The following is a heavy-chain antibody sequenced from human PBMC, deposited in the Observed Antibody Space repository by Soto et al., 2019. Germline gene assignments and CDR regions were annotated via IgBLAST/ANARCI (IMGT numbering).Heavy chain of an antibody. CDR1: GGSFSGYY. CDR3: ARDLVTEAATRPNLLDP. D-gene: IGHD2-15*01. Sequence: SETLSLTCAVYGGSFSGYYWSWIRQPPGKGLEWIGEINHSGSTNYNPSLKSRATISVDTSKNQFSLRLTSVTAADTAVYYCARDLVTEAATRPNLLDPWGEGTLVTVSS. CDR2: INHSGST. J-gene: IGHJ5*02. V-gene: IGHV4-34*01.